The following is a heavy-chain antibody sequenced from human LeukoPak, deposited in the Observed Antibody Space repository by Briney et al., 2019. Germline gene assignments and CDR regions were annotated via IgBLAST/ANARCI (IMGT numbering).Heavy chain of an antibody. CDR2: IDGDARTI. J-gene: IGHJ4*02. CDR3: ATAGAFYFQN. CDR1: GFTFSTTW. V-gene: IGHV3-74*01. D-gene: IGHD1-1*01. Sequence: GRSLRLSCAASGFTFSTTWVHWVRQAPGQGLVWVSRIDGDARTIDYADSVKGRFIISRDNAKNTLYLQMNSLRPEDTAVYYCATAGAFYFQNWGQGTLVTVSS.